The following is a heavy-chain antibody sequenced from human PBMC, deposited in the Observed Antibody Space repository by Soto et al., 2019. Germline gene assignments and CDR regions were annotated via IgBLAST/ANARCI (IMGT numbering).Heavy chain of an antibody. CDR1: GCSIINNHYY. Sequence: PSETRFLTCTVSGCSIINNHYYWNFIRQSPGKGLEWIGYSYYSGSTYYSPSLESRLTIXXXTXXXXXSLXLXXVTAADSAVYYCATEDTIGYYTYF. D-gene: IGHD3-3*01. CDR2: SYYSGST. J-gene: IGHJ4*01. V-gene: IGHV4-30-4*08. CDR3: ATEDTIGYYTYF.